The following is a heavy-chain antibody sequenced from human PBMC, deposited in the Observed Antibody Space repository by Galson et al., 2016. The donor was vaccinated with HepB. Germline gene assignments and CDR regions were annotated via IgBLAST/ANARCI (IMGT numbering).Heavy chain of an antibody. D-gene: IGHD6-19*01. CDR2: IYPRDSDT. V-gene: IGHV5-51*01. CDR3: VRLPLVSGKRYYGVDV. Sequence: QSGAEVKQPGASLKISCKGSGYSFSTYWIGWVRQVPGKGLEWMGIIYPRDSDTKYSPSFQAQVNISADESRSTAFLQWNSLKASDTAMYYCVRLPLVSGKRYYGVDVWGQGTTVTVSS. J-gene: IGHJ6*02. CDR1: GYSFSTYW.